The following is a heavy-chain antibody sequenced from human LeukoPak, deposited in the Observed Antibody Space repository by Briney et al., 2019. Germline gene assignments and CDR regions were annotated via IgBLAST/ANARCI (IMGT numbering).Heavy chain of an antibody. V-gene: IGHV1-18*04. D-gene: IGHD3-10*01. CDR1: GYTFTSYG. CDR3: ARELYYYGSGSYYRGMRSDAFDI. J-gene: IGHJ3*02. CDR2: ISAYNGNT. Sequence: GASVKVSCKASGYTFTSYGISWVRQAPEQGLEWMEWISAYNGNTNYAQKLQGRVTMTTDTSTSTAYMELRSLRSDDTAVYYCARELYYYGSGSYYRGMRSDAFDIWGQGTMVTVSS.